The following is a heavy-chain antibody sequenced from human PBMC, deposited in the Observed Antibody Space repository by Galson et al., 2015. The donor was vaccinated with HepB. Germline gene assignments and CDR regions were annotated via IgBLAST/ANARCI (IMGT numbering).Heavy chain of an antibody. CDR1: GASISSTYW. CDR3: ARHDFKNSGEAN. J-gene: IGHJ4*02. V-gene: IGHV4-4*02. D-gene: IGHD4-23*01. Sequence: ETLSLTCAVSGASISSTYWCSWVRQPPGKGLEWIGEIFHSGNTNYNPSLKSRVAISVDKSKNQFSLRLNSVTAADTAVYYCARHDFKNSGEANWGQGTLVTVSS. CDR2: IFHSGNT.